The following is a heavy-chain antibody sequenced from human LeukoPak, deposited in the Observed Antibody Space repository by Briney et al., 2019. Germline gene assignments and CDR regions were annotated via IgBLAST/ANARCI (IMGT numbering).Heavy chain of an antibody. CDR2: IYYSGST. V-gene: IGHV4-59*08. CDR3: ASHRGSSGWTPFDY. J-gene: IGHJ4*02. CDR1: GGSISSYY. Sequence: SETLSLTCTVSGGSISSYYWSWIRQPPGKGLEWIGYIYYSGSTNYNPSLKSRVTISVDTSKNQFSLKLSSVTVADTAVYYCASHRGSSGWTPFDYWGQGTLVTVSS. D-gene: IGHD6-19*01.